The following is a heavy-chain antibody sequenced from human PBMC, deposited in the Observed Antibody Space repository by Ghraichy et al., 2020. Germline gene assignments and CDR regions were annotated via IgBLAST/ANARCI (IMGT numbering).Heavy chain of an antibody. CDR1: GFTFSVYS. J-gene: IGHJ4*02. V-gene: IGHV3-48*02. D-gene: IGHD1-14*01. CDR2: MTSDTRTI. CDR3: ARSTEGAADY. Sequence: LSLTCAASGFTFSVYSMNWVRQAPGKGLEWISYMTSDTRTIFHAGSVKGRFIISRDNAKKSLYLQMNGLRDEDTGVYYCARSTEGAADYWGQGTLVTVSS.